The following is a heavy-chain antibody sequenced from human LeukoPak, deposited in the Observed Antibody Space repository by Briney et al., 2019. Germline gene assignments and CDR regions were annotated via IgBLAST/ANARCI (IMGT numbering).Heavy chain of an antibody. D-gene: IGHD3-16*01. J-gene: IGHJ4*02. Sequence: GASVKVSCKASGYTFSGYYIHWVRQAPGQGLEWMGWINPKSGGTHYAQKFQGRVSMTRDTSINTVYLELSSLRSNDAAVYYCARTREGVWGSYIPWGQGTLVTVSS. CDR2: INPKSGGT. CDR3: ARTREGVWGSYIP. CDR1: GYTFSGYY. V-gene: IGHV1-2*02.